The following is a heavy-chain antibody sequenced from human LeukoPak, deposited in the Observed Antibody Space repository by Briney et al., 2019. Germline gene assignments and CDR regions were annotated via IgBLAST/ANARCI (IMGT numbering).Heavy chain of an antibody. CDR2: IIPIFDIA. CDR3: ARDPYYYGSGSPLNDWYFDL. J-gene: IGHJ2*01. V-gene: IGHV1-69*04. D-gene: IGHD3-10*01. Sequence: SVKVSCKASGGTFSSYAISWVRQAPGQGLEWMGRIIPIFDIANYAQKFQGRVTITADKSTSTAYMELSSLRSEDTAVYYCARDPYYYGSGSPLNDWYFDLWGRGTLVTVSS. CDR1: GGTFSSYA.